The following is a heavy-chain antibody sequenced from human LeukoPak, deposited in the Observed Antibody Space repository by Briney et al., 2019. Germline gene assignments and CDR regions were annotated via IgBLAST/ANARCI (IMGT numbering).Heavy chain of an antibody. V-gene: IGHV4-59*12. Sequence: PSETLSLTCAVYSGSFSGYYWSWIRQPPGKGLEWIGYIYYSGSTNYNPSLKSRVTISVDTSKNQFSLKLSSVTAADTAVYYCARGRGWGMVRGVIRGWFDPWGQGTLVTVSS. CDR1: SGSFSGYY. D-gene: IGHD3-10*01. CDR3: ARGRGWGMVRGVIRGWFDP. J-gene: IGHJ5*02. CDR2: IYYSGST.